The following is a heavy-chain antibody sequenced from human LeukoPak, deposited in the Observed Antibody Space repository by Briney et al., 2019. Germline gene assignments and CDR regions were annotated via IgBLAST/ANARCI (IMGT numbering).Heavy chain of an antibody. CDR1: GGSISSDY. CDR3: ARASVVYGMDV. J-gene: IGHJ6*02. CDR2: MYYTGST. Sequence: PSETLSLTCSVSGGSISSDYWAWIRQPPGKGLEWIGYMYYTGSTNYNPSLKSRVTILLATSKNQFSLKLSSVTAADTAVYYCARASVVYGMDVWGRGTTVTVSS. V-gene: IGHV4-59*01.